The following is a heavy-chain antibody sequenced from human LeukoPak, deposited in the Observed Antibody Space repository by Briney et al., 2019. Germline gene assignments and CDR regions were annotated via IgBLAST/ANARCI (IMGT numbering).Heavy chain of an antibody. Sequence: PSETLSLTCAVYGGSFSGYYWSWLRQPPGKGLEWIGEINHSGSTNYNPSLKSRVTISVDTSKNQFSLKLSSVTAADTAVYYCARGKRVRFSDYWGQGTLVTVSS. D-gene: IGHD3-3*01. CDR2: INHSGST. V-gene: IGHV4-34*01. J-gene: IGHJ4*02. CDR3: ARGKRVRFSDY. CDR1: GGSFSGYY.